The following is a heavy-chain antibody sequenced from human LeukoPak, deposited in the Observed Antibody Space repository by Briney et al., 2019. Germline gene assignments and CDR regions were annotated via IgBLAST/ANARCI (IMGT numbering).Heavy chain of an antibody. Sequence: PGGSLRLSCAASGFTFSSYSLNWVRQAPGKGLEWVSSIRFTGSYIYYADSVKGRFTISRDDAKNLLSLQMISLRVEDTAVYYCARDRGWRTSGYYLYHFDYWGQGTLVTFAS. CDR3: ARDRGWRTSGYYLYHFDY. J-gene: IGHJ4*02. V-gene: IGHV3-21*01. CDR2: IRFTGSYI. D-gene: IGHD3-22*01. CDR1: GFTFSSYS.